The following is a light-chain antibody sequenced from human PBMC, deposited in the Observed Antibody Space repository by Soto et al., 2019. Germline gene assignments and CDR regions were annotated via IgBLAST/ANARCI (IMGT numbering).Light chain of an antibody. CDR3: QKYDIAPRT. V-gene: IGKV1-27*01. Sequence: DIQMTQSPSPLSASVGDRVTITCRASQDISNYLAWYQQRPGKVPKLLIYAASTLQSGVPSRFSGSGSGTDFTLTISSLQPEDVATYYCQKYDIAPRTFGGGTKVEIK. J-gene: IGKJ4*01. CDR1: QDISNY. CDR2: AAS.